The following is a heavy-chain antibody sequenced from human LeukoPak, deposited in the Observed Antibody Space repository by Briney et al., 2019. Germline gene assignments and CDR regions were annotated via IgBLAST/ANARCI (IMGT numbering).Heavy chain of an antibody. CDR1: GYTFSSYD. J-gene: IGHJ4*02. V-gene: IGHV1-8*01. Sequence: ASVKVSCKASGYTFSSYDINWVRQASGQGLEWMGWMNPNSGNTGYAQKFQGRVTMTRNTSISTAYMELSSLRSEDTAVYYCARVEPEDVWFGEGADYWGQGTLSPSLQ. D-gene: IGHD3-10*01. CDR3: ARVEPEDVWFGEGADY. CDR2: MNPNSGNT.